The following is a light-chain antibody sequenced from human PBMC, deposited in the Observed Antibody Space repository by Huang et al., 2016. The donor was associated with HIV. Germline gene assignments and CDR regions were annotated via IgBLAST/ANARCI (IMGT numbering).Light chain of an antibody. V-gene: IGKV3-20*01. Sequence: EIVLTQSPGTLSLSPGERATLSCRASQSVSSSYLAWYQQKPGQAPTLLIYGASSRATGISDRFSGSGSGTDFTLTISRLEPEDFAVYYCQQYGSSPPLTFGGGTKVEIK. CDR2: GAS. J-gene: IGKJ4*01. CDR1: QSVSSSY. CDR3: QQYGSSPPLT.